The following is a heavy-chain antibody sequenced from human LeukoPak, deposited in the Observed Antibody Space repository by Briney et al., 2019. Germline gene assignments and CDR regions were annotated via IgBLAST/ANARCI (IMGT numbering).Heavy chain of an antibody. V-gene: IGHV1-69*13. J-gene: IGHJ6*02. Sequence: SVKVSFKASGGTFSSYAISWVRQAPGQGLEWMGGIIPIFGTANYAQKFQGRVTITADESTSTAYMELSSLRSEDTAVYYCAREPAWAYGMDVWGQGTTVTVSS. D-gene: IGHD7-27*01. CDR1: GGTFSSYA. CDR2: IIPIFGTA. CDR3: AREPAWAYGMDV.